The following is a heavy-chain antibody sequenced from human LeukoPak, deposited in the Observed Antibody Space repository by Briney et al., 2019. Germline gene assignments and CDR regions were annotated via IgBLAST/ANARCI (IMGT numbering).Heavy chain of an antibody. D-gene: IGHD6-13*01. Sequence: PGGSLRLSCAASGFTFSSYTMHWIRQAPGKGLEWVSTISGGGGSTYYADSVKGRFTISRDNSKNTLYLQVNSLRAEDTAVYYCAKIAAPKAFDAFDIWGQGTMVTVSS. J-gene: IGHJ3*02. CDR2: ISGGGGST. CDR1: GFTFSSYT. CDR3: AKIAAPKAFDAFDI. V-gene: IGHV3-23*01.